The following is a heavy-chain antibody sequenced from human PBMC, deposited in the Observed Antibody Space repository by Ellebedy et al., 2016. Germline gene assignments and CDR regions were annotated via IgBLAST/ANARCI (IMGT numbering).Heavy chain of an antibody. CDR1: GFSLTTTNTG. D-gene: IGHD3-3*01. J-gene: IGHJ5*02. CDR2: IYWDDTK. V-gene: IGHV2-5*02. CDR3: ARVRRYSDQRGDYYDRFDP. Sequence: SGPTLVKPTRLLRLTCSFSGFSLTTTNTGVGWIRQPPGEALEWLTSIYWDDTKLYRPSVKNRLTITKDTSRNRVVLTMTKVDPMDTGTYYCARVRRYSDQRGDYYDRFDPWGPGTLVAVSS.